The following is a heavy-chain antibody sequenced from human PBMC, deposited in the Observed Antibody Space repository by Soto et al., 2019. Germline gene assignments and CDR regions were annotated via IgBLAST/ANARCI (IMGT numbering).Heavy chain of an antibody. Sequence: SVKVSCKAFGGTFRSSAINWVRQAPGQGLEWMGGIIPIFGTPNYAQKFQGRVTITADESTSTAYMELSSLSSEDTAVYYCASPKGERWLQVRPFDYWGQGALVTVSS. CDR3: ASPKGERWLQVRPFDY. D-gene: IGHD3-16*01. J-gene: IGHJ4*02. V-gene: IGHV1-69*13. CDR2: IIPIFGTP. CDR1: GGTFRSSA.